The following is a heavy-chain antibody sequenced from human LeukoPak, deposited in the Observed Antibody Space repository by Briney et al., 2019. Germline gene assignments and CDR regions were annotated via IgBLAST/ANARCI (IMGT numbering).Heavy chain of an antibody. J-gene: IGHJ6*03. CDR3: ARGRLQGMDV. Sequence: GGSLRLSCAASGFTFDDYAMHWVRQAPGKGLEWVSLISWDGGSTYYADSVKGRFTISRDNSKNSLHLQMNSLRAEDTALYYCARGRLQGMDVWGKGTTVTVSS. D-gene: IGHD3-16*01. V-gene: IGHV3-43D*03. CDR1: GFTFDDYA. CDR2: ISWDGGST.